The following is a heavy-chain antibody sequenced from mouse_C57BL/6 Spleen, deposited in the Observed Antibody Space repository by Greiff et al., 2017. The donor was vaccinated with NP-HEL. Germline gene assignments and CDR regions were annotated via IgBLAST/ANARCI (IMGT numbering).Heavy chain of an antibody. J-gene: IGHJ2*01. V-gene: IGHV5-16*01. CDR1: GFTFSDYY. Sequence: EVKLVESEGGLVQPGSSMKLSCTASGFTFSDYYMAWVRQVPEKGLEWVANINYDGSSTYYLDSLKSRFIISRDNAKNILYLQMSSLKSEDTATYYCARDGAQAGGYYFDYWGQGTTLTVSS. CDR3: ARDGAQAGGYYFDY. CDR2: INYDGSST. D-gene: IGHD3-2*02.